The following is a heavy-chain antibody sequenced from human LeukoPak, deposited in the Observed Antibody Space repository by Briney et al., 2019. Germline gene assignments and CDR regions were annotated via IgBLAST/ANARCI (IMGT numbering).Heavy chain of an antibody. Sequence: SVKVSCKASGGTFSSYAISWVRQAPGQGLEWMGRIIPILGIANYAQKFQGRVTITADKSTSTAYMELSSLRSEDTAVYFCARDRIAAAVLDHWGQGTLVTVFS. J-gene: IGHJ4*02. CDR1: GGTFSSYA. CDR3: ARDRIAAAVLDH. CDR2: IIPILGIA. D-gene: IGHD6-13*01. V-gene: IGHV1-69*04.